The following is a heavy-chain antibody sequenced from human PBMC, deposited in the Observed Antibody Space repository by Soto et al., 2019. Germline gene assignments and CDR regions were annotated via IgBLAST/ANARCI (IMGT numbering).Heavy chain of an antibody. CDR2: IIPIFGTA. D-gene: IGHD1-26*01. V-gene: IGHV1-69*01. CDR1: GGTFSSYA. CDR3: ARPLGGGGSYYYGMDV. J-gene: IGHJ6*02. Sequence: QVQLVQSGAEVKKPGSSVKVSCKASGGTFSSYAISWVRQAPGQGLEWMGGIIPIFGTANYAQKFQDRVTITADESTSAAYMELSSLRSEDTAVYYCARPLGGGGSYYYGMDVWGQGTTVTVSS.